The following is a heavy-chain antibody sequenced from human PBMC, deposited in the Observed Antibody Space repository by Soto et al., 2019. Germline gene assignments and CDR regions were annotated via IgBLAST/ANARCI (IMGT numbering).Heavy chain of an antibody. J-gene: IGHJ4*02. CDR2: VIPLFGPP. V-gene: IGHV1-69*12. CDR1: GGTFSSFA. D-gene: IGHD3-10*01. CDR3: ATDLVGSAGPYYFAW. Sequence: VQVVQSGAEVKKPGSSVKVSSKASGGTFSSFAFTWVRQAPGQGLEWMGGVIPLFGPPTYSQNFQGRVTITAVASTGTVYMELSSLTSDDTALYFCATDLVGSAGPYYFAWWGQGTLVTVSS.